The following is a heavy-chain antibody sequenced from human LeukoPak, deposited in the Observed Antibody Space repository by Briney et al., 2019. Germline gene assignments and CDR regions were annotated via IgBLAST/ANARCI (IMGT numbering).Heavy chain of an antibody. J-gene: IGHJ4*02. Sequence: PGGSLRLSCAASGFTFSNYAMSWVRQAPGKGLEWVSAISGSGGSTFYEDSVKGRFTISRDKSMKKLYLQMSSLRADDTAVYYCATDEGYSTGYYGVGSWGQGTLVTVSS. V-gene: IGHV3-23*01. CDR2: ISGSGGST. CDR3: ATDEGYSTGYYGVGS. D-gene: IGHD3-22*01. CDR1: GFTFSNYA.